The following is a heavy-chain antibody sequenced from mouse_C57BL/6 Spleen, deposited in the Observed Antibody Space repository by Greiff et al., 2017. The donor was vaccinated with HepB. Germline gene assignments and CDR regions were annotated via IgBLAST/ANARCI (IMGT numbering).Heavy chain of an antibody. CDR2: ISDGGSYT. CDR3: ARDITTVVARYYFDY. V-gene: IGHV5-4*01. CDR1: GFTFSSYA. D-gene: IGHD1-1*01. Sequence: DVKLVESGGGLVKPGGSLKLSCAASGFTFSSYAMSWVRQTPEKRLEWVATISDGGSYTYYPDNVKGRFTISRDNAKNNLYLQMSHLKSEDTAMYYCARDITTVVARYYFDYWGQGTTLTVSS. J-gene: IGHJ2*01.